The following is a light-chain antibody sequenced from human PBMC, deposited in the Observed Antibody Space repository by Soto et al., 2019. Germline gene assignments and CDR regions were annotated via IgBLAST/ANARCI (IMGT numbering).Light chain of an antibody. CDR3: QQYGRSPRT. CDR1: QSVSSSY. J-gene: IGKJ1*01. Sequence: EIVLTQSPGTLSLSPGERATLSCRASQSVSSSYLAWYQQKPGQAPRLLIYGASSRATGIPDRFSGSGSGTDFTLTISRLEPEDFAVYYCQQYGRSPRTFGQRTKVEIK. V-gene: IGKV3-20*01. CDR2: GAS.